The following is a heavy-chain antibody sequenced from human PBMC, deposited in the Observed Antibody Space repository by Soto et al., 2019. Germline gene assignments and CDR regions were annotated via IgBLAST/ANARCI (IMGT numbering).Heavy chain of an antibody. J-gene: IGHJ4*02. V-gene: IGHV3-30-3*01. CDR2: ISYDGSNK. CDR1: GFTFSRYA. Sequence: QVPLVESGGGVVQPGRSLRLSCAASGFTFSRYAMHWVRQAPGKGLEWVAVISYDGSNKYYADSVKGRFPISRDNSKNTLYLQMNSLRAEDTAVYYCAREFNYYDSSGYHPPFDYWGQGTLVTVSS. D-gene: IGHD3-22*01. CDR3: AREFNYYDSSGYHPPFDY.